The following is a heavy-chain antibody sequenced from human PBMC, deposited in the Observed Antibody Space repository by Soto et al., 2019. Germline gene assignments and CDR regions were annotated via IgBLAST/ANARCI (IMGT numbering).Heavy chain of an antibody. V-gene: IGHV1-8*01. Sequence: QVQLVQSGAEVKKPGASVKVSCKASGYTFTSHDINWMRQTTGQGLEWMGWMNPNSGHTNYAQKFQGRVTMTRDTPISTTYMELTNLRSDDTAIYDCASDMSTSWGQGTLVTVCS. CDR1: GYTFTSHD. CDR3: ASDMSTS. D-gene: IGHD3-16*01. J-gene: IGHJ5*02. CDR2: MNPNSGHT.